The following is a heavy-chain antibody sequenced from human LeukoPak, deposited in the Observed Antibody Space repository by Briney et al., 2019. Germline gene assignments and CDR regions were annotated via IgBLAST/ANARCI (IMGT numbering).Heavy chain of an antibody. CDR2: IIHSGST. J-gene: IGHJ4*02. CDR3: ARARDGYDSWPMT. V-gene: IGHV4-34*12. CDR1: GGSFSGYY. Sequence: SETLSLTCAVYGGSFSGYYWSWIRQAPGKGLEWIGEIIHSGSTNYNPSLKSRVTISVDTSKNQFSLKLNSVTAADTAVYYCARARDGYDSWPMTWGQGTLVTVSS. D-gene: IGHD3-3*01.